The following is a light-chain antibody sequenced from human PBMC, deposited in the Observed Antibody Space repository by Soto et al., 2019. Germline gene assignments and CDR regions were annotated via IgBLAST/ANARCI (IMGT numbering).Light chain of an antibody. Sequence: QSVLTQPASVSGSPGQSITISCTGTSSDVGGYNFVSWYQQHPGKAPKLMIYDVSNRPSGVSDRFSGSKSGNTASLSISGLQDEDEADDFCSSYTTYTTGTTRVFGTGAKVSVL. J-gene: IGLJ1*01. V-gene: IGLV2-14*03. CDR3: SSYTTYTTGTTRV. CDR1: SSDVGGYNF. CDR2: DVS.